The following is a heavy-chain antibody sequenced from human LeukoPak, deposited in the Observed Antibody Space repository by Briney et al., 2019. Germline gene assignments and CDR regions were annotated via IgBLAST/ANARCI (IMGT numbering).Heavy chain of an antibody. CDR1: GYTFTSYD. D-gene: IGHD3-10*01. CDR2: MNPNSGNT. CDR3: ASGYYGSGSYYDSNYYYMDV. J-gene: IGHJ6*03. V-gene: IGHV1-8*01. Sequence: ASVKVSCKASGYTFTSYDINWVRQATGQGLEWMGWMNPNSGNTGYAQKFQGRVTMTRNTSISTAYMELSSLRSEDTAVYYCASGYYGSGSYYDSNYYYMDVWGKGTTVTISS.